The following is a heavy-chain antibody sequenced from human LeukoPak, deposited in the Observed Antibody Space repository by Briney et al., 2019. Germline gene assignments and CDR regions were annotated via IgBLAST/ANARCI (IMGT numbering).Heavy chain of an antibody. CDR1: GGSISSYY. CDR3: ARGMYYYDGSGDY. Sequence: SETLSLTCTVSGGSISSYYWSWIRQPPGKGLEWIGYIYYSGSTNYNPSLKSRVTISINTSKYQFSLNLTSVTAADTAVYYCARGMYYYDGSGDYWGQGTLVTVSS. J-gene: IGHJ4*02. CDR2: IYYSGST. V-gene: IGHV4-59*08. D-gene: IGHD3-22*01.